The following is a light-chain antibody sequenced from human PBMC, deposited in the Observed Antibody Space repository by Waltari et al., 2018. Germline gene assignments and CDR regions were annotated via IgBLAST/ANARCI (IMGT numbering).Light chain of an antibody. J-gene: IGLJ3*02. Sequence: SYDLTQPTSVSVSPGQTGSISCSGDNLGDEHPCWYQKKAGQYPILVIFEDDKRPSGIPERFSGSKSGNTATLTISGAQSSDEADYYCQTWDRKSLVFGGGTKLTVL. CDR2: EDD. CDR3: QTWDRKSLV. V-gene: IGLV3-1*01. CDR1: NLGDEH.